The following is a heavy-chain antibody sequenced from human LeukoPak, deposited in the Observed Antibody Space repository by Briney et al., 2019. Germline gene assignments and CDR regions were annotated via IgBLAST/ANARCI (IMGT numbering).Heavy chain of an antibody. J-gene: IGHJ4*02. D-gene: IGHD3-22*01. Sequence: QPGGSLRLSCAASGFTFSSYAMHWVRQAPGKGLEWVAVISYDGSNKYYADSVKGRFTISRDNSKNTLYLQMNSLRAEDTAVYYCARKHDSSGYSDYWGPGTLVTVSS. V-gene: IGHV3-30-3*01. CDR1: GFTFSSYA. CDR2: ISYDGSNK. CDR3: ARKHDSSGYSDY.